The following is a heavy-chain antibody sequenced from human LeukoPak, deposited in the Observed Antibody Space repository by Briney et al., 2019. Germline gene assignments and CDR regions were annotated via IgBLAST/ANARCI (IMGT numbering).Heavy chain of an antibody. CDR1: GGSISSYY. Sequence: SETLSLTCTVSGGSISSYYWTWIRQPPGKGLEWIGYMYYSGSTNYNPFLKSRVTISVDTSKNQFSLKLSSVTAADTAVYYCASFVIAMDTYYFDYWGQGTLVTVSS. CDR3: ASFVIAMDTYYFDY. CDR2: MYYSGST. D-gene: IGHD2-21*01. J-gene: IGHJ4*02. V-gene: IGHV4-59*08.